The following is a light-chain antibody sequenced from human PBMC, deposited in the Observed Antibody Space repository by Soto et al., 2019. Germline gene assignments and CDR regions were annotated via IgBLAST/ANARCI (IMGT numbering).Light chain of an antibody. CDR2: KAS. V-gene: IGKV1-5*03. J-gene: IGKJ2*01. Sequence: DIQMTQSPSTLSASVGDRVTITCRASQRIGDWLAWYQQKPGKAPKLLSYKASSLESGVSSRFSGSGSGTEFTLTISGLQPDDFATYYCQQHNSSPYTFGQGTKL. CDR1: QRIGDW. CDR3: QQHNSSPYT.